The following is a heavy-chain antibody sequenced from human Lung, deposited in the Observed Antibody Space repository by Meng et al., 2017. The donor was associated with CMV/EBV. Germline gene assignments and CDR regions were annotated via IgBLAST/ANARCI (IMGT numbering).Heavy chain of an antibody. V-gene: IGHV4-30-4*01. D-gene: IGHD3-22*01. CDR2: IYYSGST. CDR3: ARAGRLFPFAVGY. J-gene: IGHJ4*02. CDR1: GGSISSGDYY. Sequence: PCPGLVNPSQTLSLTCTVSGGSISSGDYYWSWTRQPPGKGLEWIGYIYYSGSTYYNPSLKSRVTISVDTSKNQFSLKLSSVTAADTAVYYCARAGRLFPFAVGYWGQGTLVTVSS.